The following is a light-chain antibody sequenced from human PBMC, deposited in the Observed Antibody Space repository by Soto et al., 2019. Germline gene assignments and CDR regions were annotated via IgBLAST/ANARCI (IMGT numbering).Light chain of an antibody. CDR1: SSDVGGYNF. CDR2: DVT. CDR3: SSYTSISTDV. V-gene: IGLV2-14*01. J-gene: IGLJ1*01. Sequence: QSALTQPASVSGSPGQSITISCTGTSSDVGGYNFVSWYQQHPDKAPKLMIYDVTNRPSGVSNRVSGSKSGNTASLTISGLQAEDEADYYCSSYTSISTDVFGTGTKLTVL.